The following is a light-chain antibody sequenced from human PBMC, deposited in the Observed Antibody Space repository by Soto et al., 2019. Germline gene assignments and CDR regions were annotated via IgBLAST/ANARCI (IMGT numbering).Light chain of an antibody. CDR2: VAS. CDR3: QQYNVWPLT. V-gene: IGKV3-15*01. CDR1: QSVGSN. Sequence: EIVMTQSPATLSVSPGERATLSCRASQSVGSNLAWYQQKPGQTPKLLIYVASIRATGIPARFSGSGSGTEFTLTISSLQSEDFAVYYCQQYNVWPLTFGGGTKVEFK. J-gene: IGKJ4*01.